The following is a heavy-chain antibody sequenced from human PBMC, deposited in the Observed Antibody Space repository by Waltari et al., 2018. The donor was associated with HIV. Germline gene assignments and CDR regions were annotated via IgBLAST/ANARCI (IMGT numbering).Heavy chain of an antibody. CDR1: GFTFSNAW. CDR2: IKSKTDGGTT. Sequence: SLRLSCAASGFTFSNAWMSWVRQAPGKGLEWVGRIKSKTDGGTTDYAAPVKGRFTISRDDSKNTLYLQMNSLKTEDTAVYYCTTANRPYGGYEYYYGMDVWGQGTTVTVSS. D-gene: IGHD5-12*01. CDR3: TTANRPYGGYEYYYGMDV. J-gene: IGHJ6*02. V-gene: IGHV3-15*01.